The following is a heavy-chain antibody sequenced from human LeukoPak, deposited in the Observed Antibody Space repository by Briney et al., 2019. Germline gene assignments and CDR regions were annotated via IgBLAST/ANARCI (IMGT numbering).Heavy chain of an antibody. V-gene: IGHV3-30*04. CDR2: TSSDGTKR. CDR3: ARGYRSDYYFDS. Sequence: GGSLRLSCAASGFDFSNYVMNCVRQAPGKGLEWLAVTSSDGTKRYYADSVKGRFTISRDNSKNSLYLQMNSLRPEDTAVYYCARGYRSDYYFDSWGQGTLVTVSS. D-gene: IGHD5-18*01. CDR1: GFDFSNYV. J-gene: IGHJ4*02.